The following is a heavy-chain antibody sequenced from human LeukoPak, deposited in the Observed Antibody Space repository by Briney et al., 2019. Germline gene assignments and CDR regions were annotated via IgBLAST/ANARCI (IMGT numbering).Heavy chain of an antibody. CDR1: GFTLSSYA. V-gene: IGHV3-23*01. J-gene: IGHJ4*02. CDR3: AKQSAGSAAWYSLHYDF. CDR2: VDGGGGGT. Sequence: GGSLRLSCAASGFTLSSYAMTWVRQAPGRGLEWVSSVDGGGGGTYYADSVKGRFTISRGNSKDTLYLQMNGLRAEDTAVYFCAKQSAGSAAWYSLHYDFWGQGTLVTVSS. D-gene: IGHD6-13*01.